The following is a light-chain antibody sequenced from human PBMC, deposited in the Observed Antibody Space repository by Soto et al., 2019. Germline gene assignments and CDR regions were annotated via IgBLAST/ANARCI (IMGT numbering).Light chain of an antibody. Sequence: DIQMTQSPSSLSASVGDRLTITCQASRGISSYLAWYQQKPGKPPKLLVYSASTLQSGVPSRFSGSGSGPDFTLTISSLQPEDSATYFCQQLNSYPQTFGQGTRLEIK. J-gene: IGKJ5*01. CDR2: SAS. CDR3: QQLNSYPQT. CDR1: RGISSY. V-gene: IGKV1-9*01.